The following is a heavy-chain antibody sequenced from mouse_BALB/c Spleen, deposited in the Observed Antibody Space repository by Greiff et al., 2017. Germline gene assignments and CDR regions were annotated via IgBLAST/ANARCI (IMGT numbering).Heavy chain of an antibody. V-gene: IGHV1S81*02. J-gene: IGHJ3*01. Sequence: VQLQQSGAELVKPGASVKLSCKVSGYSFTSYYMYWVKQRPGQGLEWIGEINPSNGGTNFNEKFKSKDTLTVDKSSSTVYMQLSSLTSEDSAVYDCTRETGYSAWCAYWGQGTLVTVSA. CDR3: TRETGYSAWCAY. CDR2: INPSNGGT. CDR1: GYSFTSYY.